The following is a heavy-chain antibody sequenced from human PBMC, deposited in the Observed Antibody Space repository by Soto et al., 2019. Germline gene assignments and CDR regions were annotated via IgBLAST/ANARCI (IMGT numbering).Heavy chain of an antibody. J-gene: IGHJ4*02. CDR1: GGSFKSGSYS. D-gene: IGHD3-3*01. Sequence: QVQLQESGPGLVKPSETLSLTCTVSGGSFKSGSYSWSWIRQPPGKGLEWIGYVYHTGRTSYNPSLKSRVSISMDTSKNHFSLNLDSVTADDTAVYFCARDFAYFDSWGQGTLVTVSS. CDR2: VYHTGRT. CDR3: ARDFAYFDS. V-gene: IGHV4-61*01.